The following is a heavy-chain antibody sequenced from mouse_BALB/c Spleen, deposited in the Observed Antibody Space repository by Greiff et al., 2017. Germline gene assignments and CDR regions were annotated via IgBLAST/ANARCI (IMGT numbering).Heavy chain of an antibody. CDR2: ISSGGSYT. D-gene: IGHD1-1*01. V-gene: IGHV5-9-4*01. CDR1: GFTFSSYA. CDR3: AREGLRYAMDY. J-gene: IGHJ4*01. Sequence: EVKLVESGGGLVKPGGSLKLSCAASGFTFSSYAMSWVRQSPEKRLEWVAEISSGGSYTYYPDTVTGRFTISRDNAKNTLYLEMSSLRSEDTAMYYCAREGLRYAMDYWGQGTSVTVSS.